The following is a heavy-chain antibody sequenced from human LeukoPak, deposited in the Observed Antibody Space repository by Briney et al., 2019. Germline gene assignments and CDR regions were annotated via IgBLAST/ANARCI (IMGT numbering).Heavy chain of an antibody. Sequence: ASVKASCKASGGTFSSYAISWVRQAPGQELEWMGGIIPIFGTANYAQKFQGRVTITADESTSTAYMELSSLRSEDTAVYYCAREGHYYDSSGYPKYYFDYWGQGTLVTVSS. CDR1: GGTFSSYA. J-gene: IGHJ4*02. D-gene: IGHD3-22*01. V-gene: IGHV1-69*13. CDR3: AREGHYYDSSGYPKYYFDY. CDR2: IIPIFGTA.